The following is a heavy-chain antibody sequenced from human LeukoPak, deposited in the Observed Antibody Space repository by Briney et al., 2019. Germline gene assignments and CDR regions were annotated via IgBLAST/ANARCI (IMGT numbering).Heavy chain of an antibody. J-gene: IGHJ4*02. Sequence: GGSLRLSCAASGFTFSSYSMNWVRQAPGKGLEWVSAFSGSGGSTYYADSVKGRFTIYRDNSKNTLYLQMNSLRAEDTAVYYCAKSRGGVVATTFDYWGQGTLVTVSS. CDR1: GFTFSSYS. CDR2: FSGSGGST. V-gene: IGHV3-23*01. CDR3: AKSRGGVVATTFDY. D-gene: IGHD5-12*01.